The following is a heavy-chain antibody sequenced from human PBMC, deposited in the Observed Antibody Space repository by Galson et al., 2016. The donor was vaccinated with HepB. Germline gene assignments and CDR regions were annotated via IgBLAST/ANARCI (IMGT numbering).Heavy chain of an antibody. CDR2: INPRGGRT. J-gene: IGHJ5*02. CDR3: ATGRQIGDPPS. V-gene: IGHV1-46*01. D-gene: IGHD2-21*02. CDR1: GYTFSTYN. Sequence: SVKVSCKASGYTFSTYNTHWVRQAPGQGLEWMGLINPRGGRTTYAQKFQGRVSMTTDTSTGTVYMNLGSLRSDDTAVYYCATGRQIGDPPSWGQGTLVTVSS.